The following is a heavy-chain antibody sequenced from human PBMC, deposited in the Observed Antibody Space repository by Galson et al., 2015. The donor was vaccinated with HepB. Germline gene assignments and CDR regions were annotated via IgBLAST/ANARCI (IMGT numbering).Heavy chain of an antibody. D-gene: IGHD4-23*01. CDR2: IRTKPNTYAT. V-gene: IGHV3-73*01. J-gene: IGHJ3*02. Sequence: SLRLSCAASGFTFSDSAIHWVRQASGKGLEWVGRIRTKPNTYATAYAASMKGRFTISRDDSKNTAYLQMNSLKTEDTAVYYCSTTAVTSAFDMWGQGTMVTVSS. CDR1: GFTFSDSA. CDR3: STTAVTSAFDM.